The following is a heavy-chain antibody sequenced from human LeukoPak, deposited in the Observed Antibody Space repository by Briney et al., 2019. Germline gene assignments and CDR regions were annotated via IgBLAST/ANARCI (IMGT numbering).Heavy chain of an antibody. Sequence: PSETLSLTCAVYGGSFSGYYWSWIRQPPGKGLEWIGEINHSGSTNYNPSLKSRVTISVDTSKNQFSLKLSSVTAADTAVYYCARAFSGGNFDYWGQGTLVTVSS. CDR2: INHSGST. J-gene: IGHJ4*02. CDR3: ARAFSGGNFDY. D-gene: IGHD3-10*01. V-gene: IGHV4-34*01. CDR1: GGSFSGYY.